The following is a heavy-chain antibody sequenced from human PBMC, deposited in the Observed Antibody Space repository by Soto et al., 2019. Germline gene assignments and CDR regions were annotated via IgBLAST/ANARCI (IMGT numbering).Heavy chain of an antibody. J-gene: IGHJ4*02. CDR2: IDTEGGTI. CDR3: ARNNWGIDF. V-gene: IGHV3-74*01. CDR1: VFTFTSHW. D-gene: IGHD1-1*01. Sequence: GWSLRRSCAASVFTFTSHWIDWVRQVPGKGRMWVSRIDTEGGTIDYADSVEGRFTISRDNVKKMLYLQMTSLRPDDTAVYYCARNNWGIDFWGQGVLVTVSS.